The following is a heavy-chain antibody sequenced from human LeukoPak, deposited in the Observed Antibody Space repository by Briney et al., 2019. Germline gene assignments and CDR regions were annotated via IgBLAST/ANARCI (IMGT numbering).Heavy chain of an antibody. V-gene: IGHV4-38-2*01. Sequence: PSETLSLTCAVSGYSIRSGYYWGWFRQPPGKGLEWIGCIYHSRSTYFNPSLKSRVTISVDTSKNQFSLKLSSVTAADTAMYYCARQGGSNSPYYYYYMDVWGKGTTVTVSS. J-gene: IGHJ6*03. D-gene: IGHD6-13*01. CDR3: ARQGGSNSPYYYYYMDV. CDR2: IYHSRST. CDR1: GYSIRSGYY.